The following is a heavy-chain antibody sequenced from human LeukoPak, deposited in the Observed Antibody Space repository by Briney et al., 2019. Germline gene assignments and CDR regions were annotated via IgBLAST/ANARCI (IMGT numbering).Heavy chain of an antibody. CDR2: INPNSGGT. V-gene: IGHV1-2*02. J-gene: IGHJ5*02. CDR3: ARDSYCGGDCYSEGNWFAP. CDR1: GYTFTGYY. Sequence: ASVKVSCKASGYTFTGYYMHWVRQAPGQGLEWMGWINPNSGGTNYAQKFQGMVTMTRDTSISTAYMELSRLRSDDTAVYYCARDSYCGGDCYSEGNWFAPWGQGTLVTVSS. D-gene: IGHD2-21*02.